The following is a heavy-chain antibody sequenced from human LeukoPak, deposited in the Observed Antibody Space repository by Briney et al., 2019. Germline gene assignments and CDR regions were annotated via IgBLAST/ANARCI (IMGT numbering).Heavy chain of an antibody. CDR2: INHSGST. CDR3: ATSARDSSGYPYYFDY. J-gene: IGHJ4*02. D-gene: IGHD3-22*01. CDR1: GGSFSGYY. V-gene: IGHV4-34*01. Sequence: SETLSLTCAVYGGSFSGYYWSWIRQPPGRGLEWIGEINHSGSTNYNPSLKSRVTISVDTSKNQFSLKLSSVTAADTAVYYCATSARDSSGYPYYFDYWGQGTLVTVSS.